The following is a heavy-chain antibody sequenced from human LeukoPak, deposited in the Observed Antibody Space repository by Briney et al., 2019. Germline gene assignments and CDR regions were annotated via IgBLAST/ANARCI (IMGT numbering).Heavy chain of an antibody. CDR1: GFTFSSYW. V-gene: IGHV3-7*03. D-gene: IGHD2-15*01. J-gene: IGHJ4*02. CDR3: AKQLGYCSDGSCYFPY. Sequence: GGSLRLSCAASGFTFSSYWMNWARQAPAKGLEWVASINHNGNVNYYVDSVKGRFTISRDNAKNSLYLQMSNLRAEDTAVYYCAKQLGYCSDGSCYFPYWGQGTLVTVSS. CDR2: INHNGNVN.